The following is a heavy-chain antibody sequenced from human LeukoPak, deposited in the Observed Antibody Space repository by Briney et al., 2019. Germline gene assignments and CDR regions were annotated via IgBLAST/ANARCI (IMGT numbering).Heavy chain of an antibody. CDR1: GYTFTSYG. D-gene: IGHD3-22*01. J-gene: IGHJ4*02. Sequence: RASVKVSCKASGYTFTSYGISWVRQAPGQGLEWMGGIIPIFGTANYAQKFQGRVTITADESTSTAYMELSSLRSEDTAVYYCARGDYYDSSGYYHHFDYWGQGTLVTVSS. CDR2: IIPIFGTA. CDR3: ARGDYYDSSGYYHHFDY. V-gene: IGHV1-69*13.